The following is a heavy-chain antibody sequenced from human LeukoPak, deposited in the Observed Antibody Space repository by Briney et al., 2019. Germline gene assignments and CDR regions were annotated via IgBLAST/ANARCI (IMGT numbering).Heavy chain of an antibody. CDR1: GYTFTSYD. CDR3: ARRRGRRDSSGTYNWFDP. CDR2: MNPNSGNT. Sequence: GASVKVSCKASGYTFTSYDINWVRQATGQGLEWVGWMNPNSGNTGYAQKFQGRATMTRNTSISTAYMELSSLRSEDTAVYYCARRRGRRDSSGTYNWFDPWGQGTLVTVSS. J-gene: IGHJ5*02. V-gene: IGHV1-8*01. D-gene: IGHD3-22*01.